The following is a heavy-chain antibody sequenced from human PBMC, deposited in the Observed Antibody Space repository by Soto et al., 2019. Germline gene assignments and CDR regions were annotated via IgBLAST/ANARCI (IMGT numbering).Heavy chain of an antibody. J-gene: IGHJ4*02. CDR1: GFTISTYY. CDR2: NYHSGTT. V-gene: IGHV4-59*01. D-gene: IGHD5-12*01. Sequence: WGTLALTCAVSGFTISTYYLSWIRQPPGKGLEWIGYNYHSGTTNYNPSLKSRVTISVDTSKNQFSLRLTSVTAADTAIYYCVREAYIGYGHAIDHWGQGTLVTVSS. CDR3: VREAYIGYGHAIDH.